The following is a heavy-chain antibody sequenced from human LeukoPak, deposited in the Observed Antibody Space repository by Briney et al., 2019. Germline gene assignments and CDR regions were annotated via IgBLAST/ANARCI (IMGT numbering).Heavy chain of an antibody. CDR2: IYYSGST. Sequence: SETLSLTCTVSGGSISSYYWSWIRQPPGKGLEWIGYIYYSGSTNYNPSLKSRVTISVDTSKNQFSLKLSSVTAADTAVYYCAREAYYGDYGFIDYWGQGTLVTVSS. J-gene: IGHJ4*02. CDR3: AREAYYGDYGFIDY. D-gene: IGHD4-17*01. CDR1: GGSISSYY. V-gene: IGHV4-59*12.